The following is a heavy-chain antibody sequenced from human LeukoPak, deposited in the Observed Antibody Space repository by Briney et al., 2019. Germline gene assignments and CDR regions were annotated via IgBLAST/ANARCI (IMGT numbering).Heavy chain of an antibody. V-gene: IGHV3-66*01. D-gene: IGHD3-3*01. J-gene: IGHJ3*02. Sequence: PGGSLRLSCAASGFTVSDNYMTWVRQAPGKGLEWVSVIYIGGMIYYADSVKGRFTISRDNSKNTVYLQMNSLRAEDTAVYYCARDGSSSAFDAFDIWGQGTMVIVSS. CDR2: IYIGGMI. CDR3: ARDGSSSAFDAFDI. CDR1: GFTVSDNY.